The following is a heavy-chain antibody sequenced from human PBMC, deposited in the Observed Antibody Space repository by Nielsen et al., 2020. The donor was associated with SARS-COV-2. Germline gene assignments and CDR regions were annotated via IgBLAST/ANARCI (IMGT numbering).Heavy chain of an antibody. D-gene: IGHD2-2*01. Sequence: GESLKISCAASGFTFSSYAMRWVRQAPGKGLEYVSAISSNGGSTYYANSVKGRFTISRDNSKNTLYLQMGSLRAEDMAVYYCARSSESDIVVVPAANNWFDPWGQGTLVTVSS. CDR2: ISSNGGST. J-gene: IGHJ5*02. CDR1: GFTFSSYA. V-gene: IGHV3-64*01. CDR3: ARSSESDIVVVPAANNWFDP.